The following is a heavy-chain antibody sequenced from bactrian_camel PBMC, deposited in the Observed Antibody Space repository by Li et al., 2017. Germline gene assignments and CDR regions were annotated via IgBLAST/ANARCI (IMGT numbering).Heavy chain of an antibody. CDR1: SYTYRGNC. J-gene: IGHJ4*01. V-gene: IGHV3S40*01. CDR2: IDTVGGST. D-gene: IGHD3*01. CDR3: AAVRFGGPLSGYDDCPLRFEYNY. Sequence: VQLVESGGGSVQVGGSLNVSCVVDSYTYRGNCLGWYRQAPGKEREGVARIDTVGGSTVYADSVKGRFTISQANAKTTVTLQMNSLKPEDTAVYFCAAVRFGGPLSGYDDCPLRFEYNYWGQGTQVTVS.